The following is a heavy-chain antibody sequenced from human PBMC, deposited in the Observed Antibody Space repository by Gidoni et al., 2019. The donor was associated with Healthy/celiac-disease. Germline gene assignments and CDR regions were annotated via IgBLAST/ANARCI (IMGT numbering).Heavy chain of an antibody. D-gene: IGHD3-22*01. J-gene: IGHJ5*02. CDR1: GGAITSSSYY. V-gene: IGHV4-39*01. CDR2: IYYSGST. Sequence: QLQLQESGPGLVKPSETLSLTCTVSGGAITSSSYYWGWIRRPPGKGLEWIGSIYYSGSTTYNPPLKSRVTISVEKSKNKFSLKLSSVVAADTAVYYCARQPRYYYDSSGYYHLNWFDPWGQGTLVTVSS. CDR3: ARQPRYYYDSSGYYHLNWFDP.